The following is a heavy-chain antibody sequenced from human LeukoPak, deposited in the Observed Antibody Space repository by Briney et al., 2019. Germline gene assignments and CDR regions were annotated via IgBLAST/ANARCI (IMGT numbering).Heavy chain of an antibody. CDR3: ARAPHLYYGDYGGDWFDP. CDR1: GYTFTSYD. J-gene: IGHJ5*02. D-gene: IGHD4-17*01. Sequence: ASVKVSCKASGYTFTSYDINWVRQATGQGLAWMGWMNPNSGNTGYAQKFQGRVTMTRNTSISTAYMELSSLRSEDTAVYYCARAPHLYYGDYGGDWFDPWGQGTLVTVSS. V-gene: IGHV1-8*01. CDR2: MNPNSGNT.